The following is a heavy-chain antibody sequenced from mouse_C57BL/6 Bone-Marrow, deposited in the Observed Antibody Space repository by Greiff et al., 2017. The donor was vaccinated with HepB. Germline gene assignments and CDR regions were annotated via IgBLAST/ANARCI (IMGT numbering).Heavy chain of an antibody. CDR3: ARQGCGSSHWYFGG. D-gene: IGHD1-1*01. CDR1: GYSFTDYN. CDR2: INPNSGTT. Sequence: VQLKESGPELVKPGASVKISCKASGYSFTDYNMNWVKQSNGKSLEWIGVINPNSGTTSYNQKFKGKATLTVDQSSSTAYMQLNSLTSEDSAVYYCARQGCGSSHWYFGGWGTVATVSVS. V-gene: IGHV1-39*01. J-gene: IGHJ1*03.